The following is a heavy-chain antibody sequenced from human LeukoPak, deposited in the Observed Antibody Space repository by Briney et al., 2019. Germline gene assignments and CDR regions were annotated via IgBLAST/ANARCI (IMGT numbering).Heavy chain of an antibody. CDR3: ARDPYGGNRTFDY. CDR2: IKQDGSET. CDR1: GFTFTNNF. J-gene: IGHJ4*02. D-gene: IGHD4-23*01. V-gene: IGHV3-7*01. Sequence: GGSLRLSCAASGFTFTNNFMSWVRQVPGKGLEWVANIKQDGSETTYADSVRGRFTISRDNAKNSLYLQMNSLRAEDTAVYYCARDPYGGNRTFDYWGQGTLVTVSS.